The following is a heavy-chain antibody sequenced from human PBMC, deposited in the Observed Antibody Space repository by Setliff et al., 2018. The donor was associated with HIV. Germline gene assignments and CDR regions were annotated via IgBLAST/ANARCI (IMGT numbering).Heavy chain of an antibody. CDR1: GYSFTAHQ. J-gene: IGHJ4*02. CDR2: MNPSTGEV. Sequence: GASVKVSCKTFGYSFTAHQINWVRQATGQALEWMAWMNPSTGEVGYAQKFQGRLAMTRDSSANIAYMELRGLRSEDTAIFYCARPSHVYGDNGPLGYWGQGTLVTVSS. CDR3: ARPSHVYGDNGPLGY. D-gene: IGHD2-21*01. V-gene: IGHV1-8*01.